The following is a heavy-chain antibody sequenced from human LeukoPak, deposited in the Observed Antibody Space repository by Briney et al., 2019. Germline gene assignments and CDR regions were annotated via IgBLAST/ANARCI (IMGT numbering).Heavy chain of an antibody. CDR1: GFTFSDYF. J-gene: IGHJ6*02. CDR3: ARGMSVDTATISGINV. D-gene: IGHD5-24*01. Sequence: PGVSLRLSCAASGFTFSDYFMTWIRQAPGRGLEWISYIRSSGTTIYYRESVKGRFTISRDNAKNSLYLHMNNLRAEDTAVYYCARGMSVDTATISGINVWGQGTTVTVS. V-gene: IGHV3-11*01. CDR2: IRSSGTTI.